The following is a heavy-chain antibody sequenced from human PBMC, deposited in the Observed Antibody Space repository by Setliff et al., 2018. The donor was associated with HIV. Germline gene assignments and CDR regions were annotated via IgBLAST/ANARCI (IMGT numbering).Heavy chain of an antibody. CDR3: AREIYGGNSRPFDY. CDR2: TYYDGKT. J-gene: IGHJ4*02. CDR1: GGSITSYF. V-gene: IGHV4-59*01. D-gene: IGHD4-17*01. Sequence: LSLTCSVSGGSITSYFWHWIRQPPGKGLEWIGYTYYDGKTDYNPSLKSRGTISVDTSKNQFSLKLTSVTAADTAVYYCAREIYGGNSRPFDYWGQGTLVTVS.